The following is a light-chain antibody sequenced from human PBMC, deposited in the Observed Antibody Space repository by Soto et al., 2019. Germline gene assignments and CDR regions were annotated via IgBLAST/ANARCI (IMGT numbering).Light chain of an antibody. CDR3: QQFRNWPWT. CDR2: GGS. CDR1: QSISIN. V-gene: IGKV3D-15*01. J-gene: IGKJ1*01. Sequence: EIRLTQSPGTLSVSPGDRVTLSCRASQSISINLAWYQHKPGQAPRLLIHGGSTRATGIPDRISGSGSGTEFTLTISSLQSEDFAVYYCQQFRNWPWTFGQGTKVEVK.